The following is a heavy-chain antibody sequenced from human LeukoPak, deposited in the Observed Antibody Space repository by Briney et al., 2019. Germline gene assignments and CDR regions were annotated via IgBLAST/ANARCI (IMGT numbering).Heavy chain of an antibody. Sequence: ASVKVSCKASGYTLTGYYMHWVRQAPGQGLEWMGWINPNSGGTNYAQKFQGRVTMTRDTSIGTAYMELSRLRSDDTAVYYCARGGRGSTSCSDYWGQGTLVTVSS. D-gene: IGHD2-2*01. CDR2: INPNSGGT. CDR1: GYTLTGYY. CDR3: ARGGRGSTSCSDY. V-gene: IGHV1-2*02. J-gene: IGHJ4*02.